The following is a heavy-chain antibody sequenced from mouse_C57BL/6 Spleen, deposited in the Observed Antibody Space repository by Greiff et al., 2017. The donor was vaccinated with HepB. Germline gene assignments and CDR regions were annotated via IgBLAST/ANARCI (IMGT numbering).Heavy chain of an antibody. CDR1: GYTFTSYA. Sequence: VQLQQSGPELVKPGASVKLSCKASGYTFTSYAINWVKQRPGQGLEWIGWIYPRDGSTKYNEKFKGKATLTVDTSSSTAYLELHRLTSEDSAVYFCARSDDGYPYWYFDVWGTGTTVTVSS. J-gene: IGHJ1*03. V-gene: IGHV1-85*01. D-gene: IGHD2-3*01. CDR2: IYPRDGST. CDR3: ARSDDGYPYWYFDV.